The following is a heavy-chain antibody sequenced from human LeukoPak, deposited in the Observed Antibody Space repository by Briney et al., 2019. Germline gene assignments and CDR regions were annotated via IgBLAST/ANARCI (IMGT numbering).Heavy chain of an antibody. CDR2: ISWSSNII. Sequence: GRSLRLSCAASGFIFNDYAMHWVRQAPGKGLEWVSGISWSSNIIGYADSVKGRFTISRDNAKNSLHLQMNSLRAEDTALYYCARGSPTVTSIYKYYYMDVWGKGTMVTVSS. D-gene: IGHD4-11*01. CDR1: GFIFNDYA. CDR3: ARGSPTVTSIYKYYYMDV. V-gene: IGHV3-9*01. J-gene: IGHJ6*03.